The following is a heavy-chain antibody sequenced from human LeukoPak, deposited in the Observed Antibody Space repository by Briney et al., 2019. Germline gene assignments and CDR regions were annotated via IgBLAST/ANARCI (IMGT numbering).Heavy chain of an antibody. Sequence: PSETLSLTCAVYGGSFSGYYWSWIRQPPGKGLEWIGEINHSGSTNYNPSLKSRVTISVDTSKNQFSLKLSSVTAADTAVYYCARGGIYYDSGGFNYWGQGTLVTVSS. CDR1: GGSFSGYY. V-gene: IGHV4-34*01. CDR3: ARGGIYYDSGGFNY. D-gene: IGHD3-22*01. CDR2: INHSGST. J-gene: IGHJ4*02.